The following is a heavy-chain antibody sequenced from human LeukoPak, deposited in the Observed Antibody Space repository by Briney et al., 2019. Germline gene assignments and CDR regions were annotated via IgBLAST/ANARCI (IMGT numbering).Heavy chain of an antibody. V-gene: IGHV3-53*04. CDR2: LYSGGTT. J-gene: IGHJ4*02. CDR1: GVTVSTNC. D-gene: IGHD5-18*01. Sequence: GGSLRLSCAASGVTVSTNCMTWGRQAPGKGLEWGSTLYSGGTTYYADSVMVRFTISRHNSRKTLCLQMNSLRAEDTAVYYCATVHTVMAHYFDLWGQGTLVSVSS. CDR3: ATVHTVMAHYFDL.